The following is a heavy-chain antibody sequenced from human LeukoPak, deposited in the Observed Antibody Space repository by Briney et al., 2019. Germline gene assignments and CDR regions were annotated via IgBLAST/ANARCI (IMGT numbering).Heavy chain of an antibody. J-gene: IGHJ6*02. D-gene: IGHD2-2*01. Sequence: PGGSLRLSCAASGFTFSSFGMHWVRQAPGKGLEWVAVVSYDGSNKYFADSVKGRFTISRDNPKNTLYLQMNSLRSEDTAVYYCARGRVVPAALVNYYYYYGMDVWGQGTTVTVSS. CDR1: GFTFSSFG. CDR2: VSYDGSNK. V-gene: IGHV3-30*03. CDR3: ARGRVVPAALVNYYYYYGMDV.